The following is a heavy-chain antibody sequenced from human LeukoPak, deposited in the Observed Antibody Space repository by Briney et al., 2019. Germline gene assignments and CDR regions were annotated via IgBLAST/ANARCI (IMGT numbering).Heavy chain of an antibody. J-gene: IGHJ4*02. D-gene: IGHD1-26*01. Sequence: GGSLRLSCAASGFTFSSYAMSWVRQAPGKGLEWVAVISYDGSNKYYADSVKGRFTISRDNSKNTLYLQMNSLRAEDTAVYYCARAGDWELYYFDYWGQGTLVTVSS. CDR1: GFTFSSYA. CDR2: ISYDGSNK. CDR3: ARAGDWELYYFDY. V-gene: IGHV3-30*14.